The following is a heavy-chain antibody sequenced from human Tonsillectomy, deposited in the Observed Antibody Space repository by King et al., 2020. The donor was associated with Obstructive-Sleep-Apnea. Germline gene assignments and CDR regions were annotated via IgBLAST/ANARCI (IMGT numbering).Heavy chain of an antibody. CDR2: IWYDGSK. V-gene: IGHV3-33*01. CDR1: GFTFSSYG. CDR3: ARGDGYNHDAFDI. Sequence: VQLVESGGGVVQPGRSLRLSCAASGFTFSSYGMHWVRQAPGKGLEWVAVIWYDGSKYYGDSVKGRFTISRDNSKNTLYLQMNSLRAEDTAVYYCARGDGYNHDAFDIWGQGTMVTVSS. J-gene: IGHJ3*02. D-gene: IGHD5-24*01.